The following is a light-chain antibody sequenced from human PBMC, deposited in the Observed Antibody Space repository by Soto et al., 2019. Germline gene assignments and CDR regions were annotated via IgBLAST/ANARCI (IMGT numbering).Light chain of an antibody. CDR1: QSVSSSY. CDR3: QQRSNWPPT. V-gene: IGKV3-11*01. J-gene: IGKJ5*01. CDR2: DAS. Sequence: EIVLTQSPGTLSLSPGERATLSCRASQSVSSSYLAWYKQKPGQAPRLLIYDASNRATGIPARFSGSGSGTDFTLTISSLEPEDFAVHYCQQRSNWPPTFGQGTRLEIK.